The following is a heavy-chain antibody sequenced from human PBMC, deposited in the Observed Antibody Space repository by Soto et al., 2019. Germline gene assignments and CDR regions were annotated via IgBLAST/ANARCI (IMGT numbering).Heavy chain of an antibody. V-gene: IGHV3-66*01. CDR2: INNAGTT. CDR3: VRENYYYGMDV. CDR1: GFDASVNF. Sequence: EVQLVESGGTLVQPGGSLKLSCAASGFDASVNFMTWVRQAPGKGLEWVSAINNAGTTFYADSVKGRFTISRDDSKNTLFLQMNSLRVEDTAMYYCVRENYYYGMDVWGQGTEVTVSS. J-gene: IGHJ6*02.